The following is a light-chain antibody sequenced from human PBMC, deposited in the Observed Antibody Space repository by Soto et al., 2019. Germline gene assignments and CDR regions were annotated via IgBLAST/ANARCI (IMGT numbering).Light chain of an antibody. J-gene: IGKJ4*01. CDR1: QTISSNY. Sequence: EVVLTQSPGTLSLSLGETATLSCRASQTISSNYLAWYQQKPGQAPRLLIYGASSRATGIPDRFTGSGSGTDCTLTISGLEPEDFAVYSCQQYGSSPLTFGGGTTVEIK. V-gene: IGKV3-20*01. CDR3: QQYGSSPLT. CDR2: GAS.